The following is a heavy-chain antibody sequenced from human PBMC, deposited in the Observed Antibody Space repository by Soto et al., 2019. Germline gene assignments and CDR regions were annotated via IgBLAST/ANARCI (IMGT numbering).Heavy chain of an antibody. CDR1: GFAVSSYS. CDR3: ARDKGRSPLDY. V-gene: IGHV3-48*01. J-gene: IGHJ4*02. CDR2: ISSSSSTI. Sequence: LRLLSAASGFAVSSYSMNCVRQAPGKGLEWVSYISSSSSTIYYADSVKGRFTISRDNAKNSLYLQMNSLRAEDTAVYYCARDKGRSPLDYWGQGTLVTVSS.